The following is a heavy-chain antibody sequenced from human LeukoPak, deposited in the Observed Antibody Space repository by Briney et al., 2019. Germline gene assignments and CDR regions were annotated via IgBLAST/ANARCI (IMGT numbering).Heavy chain of an antibody. CDR2: IWYDGSNK. V-gene: IGHV3-33*01. CDR1: GFTFSSYG. J-gene: IGHJ4*02. Sequence: GGSLRLSCAASGFTFSSYGMHWVRQAPGKGLEWVAVIWYDGSNKYYADSVKGRFTISRDNSKNTLYLQMNSLRAEDTAVYYCAREIRSSWYYFDHWGQGTLVTVSS. D-gene: IGHD6-13*01. CDR3: AREIRSSWYYFDH.